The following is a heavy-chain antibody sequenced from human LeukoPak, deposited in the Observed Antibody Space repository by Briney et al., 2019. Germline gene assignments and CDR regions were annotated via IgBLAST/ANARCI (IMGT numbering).Heavy chain of an antibody. CDR3: ARGGLTRKSSCYYYGMDV. V-gene: IGHV3-13*05. D-gene: IGHD3-9*01. J-gene: IGHJ6*04. Sequence: GGSLRLSCAASGFTFSSYDMHWVRQATGKGLEWVSGICTAVDPYYPGSVKGRFTISRENAKNSLYLQMNSLRAGDTAVYYCARGGLTRKSSCYYYGMDVWGKGTTVTVSS. CDR2: ICTAVDP. CDR1: GFTFSSYD.